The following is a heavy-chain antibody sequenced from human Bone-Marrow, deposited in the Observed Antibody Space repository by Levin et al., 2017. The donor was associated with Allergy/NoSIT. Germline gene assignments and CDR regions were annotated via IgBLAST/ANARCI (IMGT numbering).Heavy chain of an antibody. V-gene: IGHV1-46*01. Sequence: EASVKVSCKASGYILTSYYMHWVRQAPGQGLEWLGIINPAGGATSYAQKLKGRVTMTRDTSTSTVYMELSSLRSEDTAVYYCAREGCSGGSCYYFDPWGQGTLVTVSS. CDR1: GYILTSYY. D-gene: IGHD2-15*01. CDR3: AREGCSGGSCYYFDP. CDR2: INPAGGAT. J-gene: IGHJ5*02.